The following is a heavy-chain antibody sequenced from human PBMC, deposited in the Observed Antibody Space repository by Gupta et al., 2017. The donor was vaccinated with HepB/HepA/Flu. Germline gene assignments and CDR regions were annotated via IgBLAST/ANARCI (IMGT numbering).Heavy chain of an antibody. Sequence: EVQLVQSGAEVKKPGESLKISCKVSGYSFTNYWIGWVRQMPAKGLEWMGIIYPGDSDTRYSPSFQGQVTISADKSTSTAYLQWSSLKASDTAMYYCARVIRYYDVLTGYYPAHFDYWGQGTLVTVSS. V-gene: IGHV5-51*01. CDR2: IYPGDSDT. CDR3: ARVIRYYDVLTGYYPAHFDY. CDR1: GYSFTNYW. D-gene: IGHD3-9*01. J-gene: IGHJ4*02.